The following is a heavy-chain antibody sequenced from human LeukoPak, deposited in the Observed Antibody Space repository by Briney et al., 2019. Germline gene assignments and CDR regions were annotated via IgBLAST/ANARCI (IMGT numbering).Heavy chain of an antibody. CDR1: GDSVSSTTTA. D-gene: IGHD6-13*01. V-gene: IGHV6-1*01. CDR2: TYYTSKWIT. Sequence: SQILSLTCAISGDSVSSTTTAWNWNRQSPSRGLEWLGRTYYTSKWITDYAVSVKGRITVNPNTSNNQFSLQLNSVPPEDTAVYYCARGYWAYGMDVWGPGTTVTVSS. J-gene: IGHJ6*02. CDR3: ARGYWAYGMDV.